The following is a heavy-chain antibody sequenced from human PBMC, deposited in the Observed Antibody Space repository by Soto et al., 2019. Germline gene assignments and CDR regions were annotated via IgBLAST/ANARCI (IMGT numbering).Heavy chain of an antibody. CDR3: ARPSTYYDFPGGYYGMDV. Sequence: QVQLVQSGAEVKKPGSSVKVSCKASGGTFSSYAISWVRQAPGQGLEWMGGIIPIFGTANYAQKFQGRVTITADESTSTAYMELSSLRSEDTAVYYCARPSTYYDFPGGYYGMDVWGQGTTVTVSS. CDR2: IIPIFGTA. V-gene: IGHV1-69*01. J-gene: IGHJ6*02. CDR1: GGTFSSYA. D-gene: IGHD3-3*01.